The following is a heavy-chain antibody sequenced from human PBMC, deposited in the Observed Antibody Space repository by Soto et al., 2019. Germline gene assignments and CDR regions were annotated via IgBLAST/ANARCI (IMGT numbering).Heavy chain of an antibody. CDR3: ATQQYGAGRVGVYD. J-gene: IGHJ4*02. CDR1: GDTSAIYT. D-gene: IGHD1-26*01. Sequence: QVTPVQSGAELKKPGSSMKIYCEVSGDTSAIYTITWVRQAPGQGLTWLGRIVPMLGITNYARNFQDRLTITADQTKGTAYMELSSLRFEDTALYYWATQQYGAGRVGVYDWGQGTQVTVSS. V-gene: IGHV1-69*02. CDR2: IVPMLGIT.